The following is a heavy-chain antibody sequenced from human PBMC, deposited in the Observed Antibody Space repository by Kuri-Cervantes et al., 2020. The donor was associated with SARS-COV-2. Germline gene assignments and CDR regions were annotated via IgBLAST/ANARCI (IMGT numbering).Heavy chain of an antibody. D-gene: IGHD3-3*01. Sequence: ESLKISCTVSGGSISSSSYYWGWIRQPPGKGLEWIGSIYYSGSTYYNPSLKSRVTISADTSKNQFSLKLSSVTAADTAVYYCARQMMSSITIFGVVITRNWFDPWGQGTRVTVSS. CDR3: ARQMMSSITIFGVVITRNWFDP. CDR2: IYYSGST. CDR1: GGSISSSSYY. J-gene: IGHJ5*02. V-gene: IGHV4-39*01.